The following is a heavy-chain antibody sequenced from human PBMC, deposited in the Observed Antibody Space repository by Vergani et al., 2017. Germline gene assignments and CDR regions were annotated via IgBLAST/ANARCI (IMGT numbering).Heavy chain of an antibody. J-gene: IGHJ6*02. CDR1: GYTLTELS. CDR2: FDPEDGET. V-gene: IGHV1-24*01. CDR3: ATLFVGVPADLYYYGMDV. Sequence: QVQLVQSGAEVKKPGASVKVSCKVSGYTLTELSMHWVRQAPGKGLEWMGGFDPEDGETNYAQKFQGRVTMTEDTSTDTAYMELSSLRSEDTAVYYCATLFVGVPADLYYYGMDVWGQGTTVTVYS. D-gene: IGHD2-2*01.